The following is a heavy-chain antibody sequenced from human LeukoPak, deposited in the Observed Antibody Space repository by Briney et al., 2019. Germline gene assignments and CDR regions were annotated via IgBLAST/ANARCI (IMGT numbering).Heavy chain of an antibody. V-gene: IGHV4-61*02. CDR3: ARDRQLGWFGP. J-gene: IGHJ5*02. CDR2: IHSDGLA. Sequence: SETLSLTCTVSGDSSSSGNYFWAWITQSAGKGLEWIGRIHSDGLANYNPSLRSRVTISVDTSNNQFSLKVRSVTAADTATYYCARDRQLGWFGPWGQGILVTVSS. CDR1: GDSSSSGNYF. D-gene: IGHD3-16*01.